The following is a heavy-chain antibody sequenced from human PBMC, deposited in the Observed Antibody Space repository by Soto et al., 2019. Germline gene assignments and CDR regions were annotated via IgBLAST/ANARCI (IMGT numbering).Heavy chain of an antibody. CDR1: GFTFSSYA. CDR2: ISGSGGST. Sequence: PGGSLRLSCAASGFTFSSYAMSWVRQAPGKGLEWVSAISGSGGSTYYADSVKGRFTISRDNSKNTLYLQMNSLRAEDTAVYYCAKDLAEITMVRGVRLFDPWGQGTLVTVSS. J-gene: IGHJ5*02. CDR3: AKDLAEITMVRGVRLFDP. D-gene: IGHD3-10*01. V-gene: IGHV3-23*01.